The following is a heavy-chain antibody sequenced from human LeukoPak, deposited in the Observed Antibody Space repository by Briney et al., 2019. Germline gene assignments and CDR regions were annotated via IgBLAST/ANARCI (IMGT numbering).Heavy chain of an antibody. D-gene: IGHD3-10*01. CDR3: ARDTGELSPTPIWFDP. CDR1: GFTFSSYW. J-gene: IGHJ5*02. V-gene: IGHV3-7*01. Sequence: GGSLRLSCAASGFTFSSYWMSWVRQAPGKGLEWVANIKQDGSEKYYVDSVKGRFTISRDNAKSSLYLQMNSLRAEDTAVYYCARDTGELSPTPIWFDPWGQGTLVTVSS. CDR2: IKQDGSEK.